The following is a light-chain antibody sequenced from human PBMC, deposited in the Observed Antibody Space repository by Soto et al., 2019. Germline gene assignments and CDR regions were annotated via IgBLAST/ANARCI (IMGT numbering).Light chain of an antibody. Sequence: IQMTQSPSTLSASVGDRATITCRASQSIDSWLAWYQQKPGKAPKLLNYKTSNLESGVPSRFSGSGSGTEFSLTISSLQPDYSETYYCQHYKSFSLTFGGGTKVDIK. CDR2: KTS. CDR1: QSIDSW. V-gene: IGKV1-5*03. CDR3: QHYKSFSLT. J-gene: IGKJ4*01.